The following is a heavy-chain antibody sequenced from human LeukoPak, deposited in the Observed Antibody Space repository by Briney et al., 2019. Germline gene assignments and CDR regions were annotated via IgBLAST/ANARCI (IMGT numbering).Heavy chain of an antibody. Sequence: GGSLRLSCAASDFTFSSFSMNWVRQAPGKGLEWVSSISSTSRYIYYADSVKGRFTISRDNAKNSLFLQMNSLRAEDTAIYYCARDGGSGSYSYYFDYWGQGSLVTVSS. CDR1: DFTFSSFS. CDR3: ARDGGSGSYSYYFDY. D-gene: IGHD3-10*01. J-gene: IGHJ4*02. CDR2: ISSTSRYI. V-gene: IGHV3-21*01.